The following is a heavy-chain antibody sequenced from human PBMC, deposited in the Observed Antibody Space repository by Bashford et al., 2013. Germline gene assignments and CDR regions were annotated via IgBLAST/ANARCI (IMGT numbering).Heavy chain of an antibody. V-gene: IGHV3-23*01. CDR1: GFTFSTYA. CDR2: ISGDGLSI. D-gene: IGHD1-1*01. CDR3: VKDDPKPGNSFDS. J-gene: IGHJ5*01. Sequence: GGSLRLSCDSGFTFSTYAMNWVRQAPGKGMEWVATISGDGLSIHYADSVRGRFIISRDNSKNTLYLQMNSLRVEDTAIYFCVKDDPKPGNSFDSWGRGTLVTVSS.